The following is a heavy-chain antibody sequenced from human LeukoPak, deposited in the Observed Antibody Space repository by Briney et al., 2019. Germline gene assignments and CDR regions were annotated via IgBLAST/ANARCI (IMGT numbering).Heavy chain of an antibody. CDR1: GGSISSYY. D-gene: IGHD5-12*01. CDR3: ASGARGYDFDAFDI. V-gene: IGHV4-4*07. Sequence: ASETLSLTCTVSGGSISSYYWSWIRQPAGKGLEWIGRIYTSGSTNYNPSLKSRVTMSVDTSKNQFSLKLSSVTAADTAVYYCASGARGYDFDAFDIWGQGTIVTVSS. CDR2: IYTSGST. J-gene: IGHJ3*02.